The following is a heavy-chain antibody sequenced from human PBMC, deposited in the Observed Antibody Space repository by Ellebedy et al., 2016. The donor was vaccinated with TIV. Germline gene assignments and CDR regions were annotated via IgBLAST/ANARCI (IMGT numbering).Heavy chain of an antibody. CDR3: ARLGVIAAAGASDS. J-gene: IGHJ4*02. CDR1: GFTFSGYY. Sequence: GESLKISCAASGFTFSGYYMSWFRQAPGKGPEWVSYISYSGDVIYYADSVKGRFTTSRDNAGNSVYLQMNSLRAEDTAVYYCARLGVIAAAGASDSWGQGTLDIVSS. V-gene: IGHV3-11*01. D-gene: IGHD6-13*01. CDR2: ISYSGDVI.